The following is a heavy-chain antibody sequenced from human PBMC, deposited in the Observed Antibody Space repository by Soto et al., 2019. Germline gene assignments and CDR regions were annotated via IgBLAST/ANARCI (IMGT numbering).Heavy chain of an antibody. D-gene: IGHD6-13*01. CDR3: ARDMRYSSRNDY. J-gene: IGHJ4*02. V-gene: IGHV3-21*01. CDR1: GFTFSSNS. Sequence: EVQLVESGGGLVKPGGSLRLSCAASGFTFSSNSMNWVRQAPGKGLVWVSSISSSGSYIYYADSVKGRFTISRDNAKNSLYLQMNSLRAEDTAVYYCARDMRYSSRNDYWGQGTLVTVSS. CDR2: ISSSGSYI.